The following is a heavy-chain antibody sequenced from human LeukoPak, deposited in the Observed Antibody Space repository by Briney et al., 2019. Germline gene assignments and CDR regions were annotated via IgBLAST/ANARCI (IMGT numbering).Heavy chain of an antibody. V-gene: IGHV4-30-4*08. CDR1: GGSISSGDYY. Sequence: SETLSLTCTVSGGSISSGDYYWSWIRQPPGKGLEWIGYIYYSGSTYYNPSLKSRATISVDTSKNQFSLKLSSVTAADTAVYYCARRPYDSSGYYFHYFDYWGQGTLVTVSS. CDR2: IYYSGST. J-gene: IGHJ4*02. D-gene: IGHD3-22*01. CDR3: ARRPYDSSGYYFHYFDY.